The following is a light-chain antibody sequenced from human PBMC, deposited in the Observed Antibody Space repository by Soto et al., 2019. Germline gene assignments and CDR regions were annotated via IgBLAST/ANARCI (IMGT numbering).Light chain of an antibody. Sequence: IEWKKAPASMTLYPGESATIYYVASQSVSTNYLAWYEQRPGLAPRLLIYDAYSRATGISDRFSGSGSGTDFILTFSRLEPEEFTVYYCQQYCSSPSFGGGTKVEI. CDR1: QSVSTNY. CDR2: DAY. V-gene: IGKV3D-20*01. CDR3: QQYCSSPS. J-gene: IGKJ4*01.